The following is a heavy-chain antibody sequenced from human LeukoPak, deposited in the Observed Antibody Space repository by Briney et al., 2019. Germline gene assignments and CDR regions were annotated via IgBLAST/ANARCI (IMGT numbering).Heavy chain of an antibody. D-gene: IGHD6-19*01. CDR2: IYHSGST. CDR3: ARGHRYGSGWSGYFDL. V-gene: IGHV4-38-2*02. Sequence: SETLSLTCTVSGDSISSYYWNWIRQPPGKGLEWIGSIYHSGSTYYNPSLKSRVTISVDTSKNQFSLKLSSVTAADTAVYYCARGHRYGSGWSGYFDLWGRGTLVTVSS. CDR1: GDSISSYY. J-gene: IGHJ2*01.